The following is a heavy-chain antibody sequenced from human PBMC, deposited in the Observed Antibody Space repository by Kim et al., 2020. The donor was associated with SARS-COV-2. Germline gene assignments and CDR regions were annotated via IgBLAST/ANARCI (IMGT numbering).Heavy chain of an antibody. V-gene: IGHV4-39*01. CDR3: ARSIVVVVAATHYYYGMDV. D-gene: IGHD2-15*01. Sequence: SRVTISVDTSKNQFSLKLSSVTAADTAVYYCARSIVVVVAATHYYYGMDVWGQGTTVTVSS. J-gene: IGHJ6*02.